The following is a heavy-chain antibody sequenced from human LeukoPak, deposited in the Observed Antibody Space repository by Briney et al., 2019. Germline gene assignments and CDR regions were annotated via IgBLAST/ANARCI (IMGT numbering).Heavy chain of an antibody. CDR1: GGSISSYY. Sequence: PSETLSLTCTVSGGSISSYYWSWIRQPAGKGLEWIGRIYTSGSSNYNPSLKSRVTMSVDTSKNQFSLKLSSVTAADTAVYYCAKNVYTNSWAHFFDYWGQGTLVTVSS. CDR3: AKNVYTNSWAHFFDY. D-gene: IGHD6-6*01. J-gene: IGHJ4*02. V-gene: IGHV4-4*07. CDR2: IYTSGSS.